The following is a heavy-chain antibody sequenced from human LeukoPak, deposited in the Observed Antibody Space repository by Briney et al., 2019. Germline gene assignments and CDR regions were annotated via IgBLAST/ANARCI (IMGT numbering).Heavy chain of an antibody. J-gene: IGHJ4*02. CDR1: GGSMSSGSSY. Sequence: PSETLSLTCTVSGGSMSSGSSYWGWIRQPPGKGLEWIGYIYYSGNTNYNPSLKSRVTISVDTSKNQFSLKLSSVTAADTAVYYCATDNSYGSGSYYTWGQGALVTVSS. V-gene: IGHV4-61*01. D-gene: IGHD3-10*01. CDR2: IYYSGNT. CDR3: ATDNSYGSGSYYT.